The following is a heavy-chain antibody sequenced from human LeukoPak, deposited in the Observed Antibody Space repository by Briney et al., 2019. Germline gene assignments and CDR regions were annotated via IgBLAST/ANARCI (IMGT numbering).Heavy chain of an antibody. Sequence: GGSLRPSCAASGFTFSNAWMSWVRQAPGKGLEWVSVFYSGGSTYYADSVKGRFTISRDKSKNTAYLQMNSLRDDDTAVYFCARSVGWLTSPGALDVWGQGTVVAVSS. CDR2: FYSGGST. CDR1: GFTFSNAW. J-gene: IGHJ3*01. CDR3: ARSVGWLTSPGALDV. V-gene: IGHV3-53*01. D-gene: IGHD4/OR15-4a*01.